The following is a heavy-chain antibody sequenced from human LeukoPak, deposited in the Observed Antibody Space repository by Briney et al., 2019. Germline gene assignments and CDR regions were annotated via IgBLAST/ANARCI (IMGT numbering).Heavy chain of an antibody. CDR2: IYTSGST. J-gene: IGHJ4*02. Sequence: SETLSLTCTVSGGSISSYYWSWIRQPAGKGLEWIGRIYTSGSTNYNPSLESRVTMSVDTSKNQFSLKLSSVTAADTAVYYCAREKSGGWYSEPFDYWGQGTLVTVSS. CDR3: AREKSGGWYSEPFDY. CDR1: GGSISSYY. V-gene: IGHV4-4*07. D-gene: IGHD6-19*01.